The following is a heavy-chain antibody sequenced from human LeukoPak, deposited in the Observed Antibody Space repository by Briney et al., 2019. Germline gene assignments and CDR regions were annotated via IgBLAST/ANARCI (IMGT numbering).Heavy chain of an antibody. CDR1: GFTFNVYS. Sequence: PGGSLRLSCAASGFTFNVYSMNWVRQAPGKGLEWVSFISSSLDSNIYYADSVKGRFTISRDNAKNSLYLQMNSLRAEDTAVYYCARDQYDRSRRTGAFDIWGQGTMVTVSS. V-gene: IGHV3-48*01. J-gene: IGHJ3*02. CDR3: ARDQYDRSRRTGAFDI. D-gene: IGHD3-22*01. CDR2: ISSSLDSNI.